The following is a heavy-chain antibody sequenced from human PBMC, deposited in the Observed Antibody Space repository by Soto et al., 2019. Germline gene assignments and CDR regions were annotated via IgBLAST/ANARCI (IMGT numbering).Heavy chain of an antibody. CDR2: IYYSGST. J-gene: IGHJ3*02. D-gene: IGHD2-15*01. Sequence: LSETLSLTCTVSGGSISSSSYYWGWIRQPPGKGLEWIGSIYYSGSTYYNPSLKSRVTISVDTSKNQFSLKLSSVTAADTAVYYCASSNIVVVVAATRQDAFDIWGQGTMVTASS. V-gene: IGHV4-39*01. CDR1: GGSISSSSYY. CDR3: ASSNIVVVVAATRQDAFDI.